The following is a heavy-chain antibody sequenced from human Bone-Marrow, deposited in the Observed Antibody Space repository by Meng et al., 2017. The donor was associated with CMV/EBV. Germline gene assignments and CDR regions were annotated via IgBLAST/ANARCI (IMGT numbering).Heavy chain of an antibody. J-gene: IGHJ5*02. CDR2: IYHTGST. D-gene: IGHD3-10*01. CDR1: GGSFSDYY. CDR3: ARDRMVRGVANWFDP. Sequence: SETLSLTCAAYGGSFSDYYWSWIRQSPGKGLEWIGEIYHTGSTSYNPSLKSRLTISVDKAKNQFSMHLGSVTAADTAVYYCARDRMVRGVANWFDPWGQGTLVTVSS. V-gene: IGHV4-34*01.